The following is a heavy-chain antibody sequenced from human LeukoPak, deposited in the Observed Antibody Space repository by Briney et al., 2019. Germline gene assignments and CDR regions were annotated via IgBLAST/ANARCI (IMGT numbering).Heavy chain of an antibody. Sequence: SVKVSCKASRGTFSSYAISWVRQAPGQGLEWMGRITPIFGTANYAQKFQGRVTITTDESTSTAYMELSSLRSEDTAVYYCARDTVTTFDYWGQGTLVTVSS. D-gene: IGHD4-17*01. V-gene: IGHV1-69*05. CDR2: ITPIFGTA. CDR3: ARDTVTTFDY. CDR1: RGTFSSYA. J-gene: IGHJ4*02.